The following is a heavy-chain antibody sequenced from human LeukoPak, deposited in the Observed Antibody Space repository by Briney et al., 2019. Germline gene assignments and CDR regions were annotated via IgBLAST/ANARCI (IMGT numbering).Heavy chain of an antibody. J-gene: IGHJ4*02. CDR1: GFTFSSYS. CDR2: ISSSSSYI. V-gene: IGHV3-21*01. Sequence: SGGSLRLSCAASGFTFSSYSMNWVRQAPGKGLEWVSSISSSSSYIYYADSVKGRFTISRDNAKNSLYLQMNSLRAEDTAVYYCARGPLDLPGNSLRAGIGAYYFDYWGQGTLVTVSS. CDR3: ARGPLDLPGNSLRAGIGAYYFDY. D-gene: IGHD4-23*01.